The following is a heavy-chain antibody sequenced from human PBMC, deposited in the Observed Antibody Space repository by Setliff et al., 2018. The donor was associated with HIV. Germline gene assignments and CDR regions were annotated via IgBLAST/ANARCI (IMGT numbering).Heavy chain of an antibody. J-gene: IGHJ4*01. Sequence: SLTCTVSGGSISNLYWSWVRQPPGKGLEWIGYIYTSGSTNYNPSLRSRVTISIDTSKNQFSLKLNSVTAADTAVYYCATARSYYVFDYWGQGTLVTVSS. V-gene: IGHV4-4*09. CDR1: GGSISNLY. CDR3: ATARSYYVFDY. CDR2: IYTSGST. D-gene: IGHD3-10*02.